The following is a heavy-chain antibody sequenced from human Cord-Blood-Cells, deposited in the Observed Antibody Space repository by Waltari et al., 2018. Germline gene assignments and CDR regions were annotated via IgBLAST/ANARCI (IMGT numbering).Heavy chain of an antibody. Sequence: EVQLVESGGGLVQPGGSLRLSCAASGFTFICYWMSWVRQAPGKGLEWVANIKQDGSEKYYVDSVKGRFTISRDNAKNSLYLQMNSLRAEDTAVYYCARDIPWIAAADDYWGQGTLVTVSS. D-gene: IGHD6-13*01. CDR3: ARDIPWIAAADDY. CDR1: GFTFICYW. V-gene: IGHV3-7*01. J-gene: IGHJ4*02. CDR2: IKQDGSEK.